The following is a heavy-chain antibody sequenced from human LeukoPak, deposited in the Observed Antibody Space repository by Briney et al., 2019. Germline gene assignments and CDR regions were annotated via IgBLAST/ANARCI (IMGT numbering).Heavy chain of an antibody. CDR3: ARRAREYSHDAFDI. CDR2: INPNSRGT. CDR1: GYTFTDYY. V-gene: IGHV1-2*02. D-gene: IGHD5-18*01. J-gene: IGHJ3*02. Sequence: APVKVSCKASGYTFTDYYMHWVRQAPGQGLEWMGWINPNSRGTDSAQKFQGRFSMTRDTSISTAYMELSRLRSDDTAVYYCARRAREYSHDAFDIWGQGTMVTVSS.